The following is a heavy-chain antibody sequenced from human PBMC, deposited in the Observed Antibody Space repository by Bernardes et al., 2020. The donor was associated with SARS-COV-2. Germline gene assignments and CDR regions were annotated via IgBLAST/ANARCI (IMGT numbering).Heavy chain of an antibody. Sequence: SETLSLTCTVSGGSISSSSYYWGWIRQPPGKGLEWIGSIYYSGSTYYNPSLKSRVTISVDTSKNQFSLKLSSVTAADTAVYYCASLSIAARPGPLGFENYYYGMDVWGKGTTVTVSS. CDR1: GGSISSSSYY. CDR3: ASLSIAARPGPLGFENYYYGMDV. CDR2: IYYSGST. V-gene: IGHV4-39*01. J-gene: IGHJ6*04. D-gene: IGHD6-6*01.